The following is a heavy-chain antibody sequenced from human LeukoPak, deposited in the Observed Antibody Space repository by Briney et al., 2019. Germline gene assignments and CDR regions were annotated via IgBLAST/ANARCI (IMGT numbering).Heavy chain of an antibody. Sequence: SVKVSRKASGGTFSSYAISWVRQAPGQGLEWMGRIIPILGIANYAQKFQGRVTITADKSTSTAYMELSSLRSEDTAVYYCARGSIGYSSGLDVWGQGTTVTVSS. V-gene: IGHV1-69*04. J-gene: IGHJ6*02. CDR1: GGTFSSYA. CDR3: ARGSIGYSSGLDV. CDR2: IIPILGIA. D-gene: IGHD6-19*01.